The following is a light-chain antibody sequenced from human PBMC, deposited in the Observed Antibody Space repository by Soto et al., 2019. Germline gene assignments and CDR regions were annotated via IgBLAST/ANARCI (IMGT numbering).Light chain of an antibody. V-gene: IGKV1-39*01. CDR1: QRISTY. J-gene: IGKJ5*01. Sequence: DIQMTQSPSSLSASVADRVTITCRASQRISTYLHWYQQKSGKAPKLLIYDASTVQSGVPSRFSGSGSGTDFTLTINSLQREDFATYYCQQTYDTTITFGQGTRLEIK. CDR3: QQTYDTTIT. CDR2: DAS.